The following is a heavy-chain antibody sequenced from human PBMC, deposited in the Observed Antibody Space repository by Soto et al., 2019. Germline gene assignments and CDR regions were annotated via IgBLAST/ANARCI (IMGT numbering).Heavy chain of an antibody. CDR3: AKGDHYIFSGMDV. Sequence: EVQLLESGGGLVQPGGSLRLSCAASGFTFTSYAMSWVRQAPGKGLEWVAAISGSGGSTYYADSVKGRFTISRDTSKNTLYLQMNSLRAEDTAVYYCAKGDHYIFSGMDVWGPGTTVTVSS. D-gene: IGHD3-3*02. J-gene: IGHJ6*02. CDR1: GFTFTSYA. CDR2: ISGSGGST. V-gene: IGHV3-23*01.